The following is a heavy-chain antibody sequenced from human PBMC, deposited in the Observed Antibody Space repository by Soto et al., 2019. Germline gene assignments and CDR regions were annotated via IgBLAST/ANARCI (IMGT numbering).Heavy chain of an antibody. CDR2: ISGSGGST. CDR3: AKGEYQLLWEFLGFDP. V-gene: IGHV3-23*01. D-gene: IGHD2-2*01. Sequence: EVQLLESGGGLVQPGGSLRLSCAASGFTFSSYAMSWVRQAPGKGLEWVSAISGSGGSTYYADSVKGRFTISRDNSKNTLYLQMNSLRAEDTAVYYCAKGEYQLLWEFLGFDPWGQGTLVTVSS. J-gene: IGHJ5*02. CDR1: GFTFSSYA.